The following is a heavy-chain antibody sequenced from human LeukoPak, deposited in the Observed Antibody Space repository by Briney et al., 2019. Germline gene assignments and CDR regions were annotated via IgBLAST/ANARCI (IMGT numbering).Heavy chain of an antibody. CDR3: AKGRTALYYYYGMDV. CDR1: GFPFSSYA. CDR2: ISDSGGGT. Sequence: GGSLRLSCAASGFPFSSYAISWVRQAPGKGLEWVSAISDSGGGTYYADSVKGRFTISRDNSKNTLFLQMNSLRAEDTAVYYCAKGRTALYYYYGMDVWGQRTTVTVSS. J-gene: IGHJ6*02. V-gene: IGHV3-23*01. D-gene: IGHD1-1*01.